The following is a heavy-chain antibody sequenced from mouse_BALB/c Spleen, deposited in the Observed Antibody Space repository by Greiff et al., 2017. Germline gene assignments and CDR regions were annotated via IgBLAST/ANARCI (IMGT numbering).Heavy chain of an antibody. CDR2: IDPENGNT. Sequence: EVQVVESGAELVRPGALVKLSCKASGFNIKDYYMHWVKQRPEQGLEWIGWIDPENGNTIYDPKFQGKASITADTSSNTAYLQLSSLTSEDTAVYYCALIYYYGSSPWFAYWGQGTLVTVSA. V-gene: IGHV14-1*02. J-gene: IGHJ3*01. D-gene: IGHD1-1*01. CDR1: GFNIKDYY. CDR3: ALIYYYGSSPWFAY.